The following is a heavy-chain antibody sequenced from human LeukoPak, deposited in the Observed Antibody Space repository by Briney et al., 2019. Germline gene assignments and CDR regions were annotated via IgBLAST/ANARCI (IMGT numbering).Heavy chain of an antibody. D-gene: IGHD6-19*01. CDR2: ISSNGVST. CDR1: GFTFSSYA. CDR3: ARVDSSGDYYYYYGMDV. Sequence: GGSLRLSCAASGFTFSSYAMHWVRPAPGKGLEYVSAISSNGVSTYYANSVKGRFTISRDNSKNTLYLQMGSLRAEDMAVYYCARVDSSGDYYYYYGMDVWGQGTTVTVSS. J-gene: IGHJ6*02. V-gene: IGHV3-64*01.